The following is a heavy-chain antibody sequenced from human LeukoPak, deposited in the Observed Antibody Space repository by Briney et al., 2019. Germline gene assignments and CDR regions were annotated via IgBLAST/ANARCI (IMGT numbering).Heavy chain of an antibody. D-gene: IGHD2-2*01. CDR3: ARDGVVVLPAAPYYYYYYMDV. Sequence: PGGSLRLSCLASGFTFSRHYMAWVRQAPGKGLEWVANIKQDGSETFYADSVKGRITISRDNAENSLYLQITSLRVEDTAVYCCARDGVVVLPAAPYYYYYYMDVWGKGTTVTVSS. CDR1: GFTFSRHY. CDR2: IKQDGSET. J-gene: IGHJ6*03. V-gene: IGHV3-7*01.